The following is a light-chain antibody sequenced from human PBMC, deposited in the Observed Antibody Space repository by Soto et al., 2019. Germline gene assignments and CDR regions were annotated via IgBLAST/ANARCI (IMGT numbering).Light chain of an antibody. V-gene: IGKV3-15*01. CDR2: DTS. CDR3: QHYANMPLR. CDR1: QGIGST. Sequence: VMTQSPAPLAVSPGEVATLSCRASQGIGSTLAWYQQKPGQTPRLLIYDTSIRATGVPARFRGSASGTEFTLTTTSRQSEDFEIYYCQHYANMPLRFGGGT. J-gene: IGKJ4*01.